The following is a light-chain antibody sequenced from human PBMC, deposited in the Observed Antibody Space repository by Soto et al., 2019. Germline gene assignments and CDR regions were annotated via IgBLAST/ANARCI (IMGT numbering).Light chain of an antibody. CDR3: QQYSKSPWT. CDR1: QSVSSSY. Sequence: EIVLTQSPGTLSLSPGDRATLSCRASQSVSSSYLAWYQQKPGQAPRVLIYGASTRATGIPDRFSGSGSGTDFTLTISRLEPEDFAMYYCQQYSKSPWTFGQGTKVEIK. CDR2: GAS. J-gene: IGKJ1*01. V-gene: IGKV3-20*01.